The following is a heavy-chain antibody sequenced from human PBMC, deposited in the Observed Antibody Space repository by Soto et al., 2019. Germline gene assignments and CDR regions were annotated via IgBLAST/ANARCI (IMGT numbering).Heavy chain of an antibody. D-gene: IGHD6-13*01. CDR2: IFSNDEK. CDR3: ARTPIAAAPGYIDY. V-gene: IGHV2-26*01. J-gene: IGHJ4*02. Sequence: SGPTLVNPTETLTLTCTVSGFSLSNARMGVSWIRQPPGKALEWLAHIFSNDEKSYSTSLKSRLTISKDTSKSQVVLTMTNMDPVDTATYYCARTPIAAAPGYIDYWGQGTLVTVSS. CDR1: GFSLSNARMG.